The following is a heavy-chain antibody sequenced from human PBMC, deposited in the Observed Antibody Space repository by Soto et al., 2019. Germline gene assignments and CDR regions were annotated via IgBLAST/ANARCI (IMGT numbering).Heavy chain of an antibody. CDR2: IYHTGKT. J-gene: IGHJ5*02. V-gene: IGHV4-4*02. D-gene: IGHD3-10*01. CDR1: GGSINNNNW. CDR3: ARDLGSTVREYMSDSWFDP. Sequence: QVQLQESGPGLVKPSGTLSLTCAVSGGSINNNNWWSWVRQTPGKGLAWIGEIYHTGKTNYSPSHKSRVVRSMGTAKNQDARELKCVGAADTAVYYGARDLGSTVREYMSDSWFDPWGQGILVTVSS.